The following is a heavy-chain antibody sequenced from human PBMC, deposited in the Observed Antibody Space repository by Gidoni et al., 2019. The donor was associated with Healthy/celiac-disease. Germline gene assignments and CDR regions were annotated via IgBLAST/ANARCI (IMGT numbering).Heavy chain of an antibody. V-gene: IGHV3-23*01. Sequence: EEQLLESGGGLVQPEGHLRPSCAAYGFTFSSYAMSWVRQAPGKGLEWVSAISGSGGSTYYSDSVKGRFTISRDNSKNTLYLQMNSLRAEDTAVYYCAKGAGRGDYADYWGQGTLVTVSS. D-gene: IGHD4-17*01. CDR1: GFTFSSYA. CDR3: AKGAGRGDYADY. CDR2: ISGSGGST. J-gene: IGHJ4*02.